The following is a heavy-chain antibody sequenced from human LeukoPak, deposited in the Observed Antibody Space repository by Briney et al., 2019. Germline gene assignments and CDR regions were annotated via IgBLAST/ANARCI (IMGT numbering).Heavy chain of an antibody. CDR3: AKGNNGFYDS. Sequence: GGSLRLSCAASGFTFSSYAMSWVRQAPGKGLEWVSSISGNGGYTYHADSVKGRFTISRDNSKNTLYMQMNSLRAEDTAVYYCAKGNNGFYDSWGQGTLVTVSS. CDR2: ISGNGGYT. J-gene: IGHJ4*02. CDR1: GFTFSSYA. V-gene: IGHV3-23*01. D-gene: IGHD5-24*01.